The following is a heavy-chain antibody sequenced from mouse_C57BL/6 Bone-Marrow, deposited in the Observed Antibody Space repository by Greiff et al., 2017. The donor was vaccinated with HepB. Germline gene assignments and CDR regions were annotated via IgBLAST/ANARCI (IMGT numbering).Heavy chain of an antibody. CDR1: GYTFTSYW. J-gene: IGHJ4*01. V-gene: IGHV1-69*01. Sequence: QVQLKQSGAELVMPGASVKLSCKASGYTFTSYWMHWVKQRPGQGLEWIGEIDPSDSYTNYNQKFKGKSTLTVDKSSSTAYMQLSSLTSEDSAVYYCARGDGPYAMDYWGQGTSVTVSS. CDR3: ARGDGPYAMDY. D-gene: IGHD2-3*01. CDR2: IDPSDSYT.